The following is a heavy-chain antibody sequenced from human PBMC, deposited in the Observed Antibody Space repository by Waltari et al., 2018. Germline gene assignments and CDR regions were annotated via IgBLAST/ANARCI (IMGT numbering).Heavy chain of an antibody. D-gene: IGHD2-8*01. J-gene: IGHJ6*02. CDR1: GFNVSSYY. CDR3: ARGNTKYGMDV. Sequence: EVQLVESGGHLIQPGGSLRVSCAASGFNVSSYYMNWVRQAPGKGLEWVSILYHAGNTYYADSVKGRFTFSRDNSKNTLYLQMNSLRAEDTAVYYCARGNTKYGMDVWGPGTT. V-gene: IGHV3-53*01. CDR2: LYHAGNT.